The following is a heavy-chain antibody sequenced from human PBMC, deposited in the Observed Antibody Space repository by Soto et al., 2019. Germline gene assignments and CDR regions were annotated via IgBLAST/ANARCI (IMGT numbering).Heavy chain of an antibody. J-gene: IGHJ4*02. V-gene: IGHV4-31*03. D-gene: IGHD2-15*01. CDR3: ASSLRISLGELDY. Sequence: QVQLQESGPGLVRPSQTLSLTCTVSGDSIRSASYHWSWIRQHPGNGLEWIGYIFYSGWTDYNPSLKSRVNISMDTSKSQFSLNLRSVTAADTAVYYCASSLRISLGELDYWGQGSQVTVSS. CDR1: GDSIRSASYH. CDR2: IFYSGWT.